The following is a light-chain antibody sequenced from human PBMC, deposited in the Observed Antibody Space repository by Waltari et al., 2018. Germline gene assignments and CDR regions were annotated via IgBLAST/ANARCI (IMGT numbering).Light chain of an antibody. V-gene: IGKV3-20*01. CDR3: QNHERLPAT. Sequence: TLSCRASQSIGRYIVWYQQRPGQAPRLLIYAASTRATGIPDRFSGSGYGTDFSLTIDRLEPEDFAVYFCQNHERLPATFGQGTRVEIK. J-gene: IGKJ1*01. CDR2: AAS. CDR1: QSIGRY.